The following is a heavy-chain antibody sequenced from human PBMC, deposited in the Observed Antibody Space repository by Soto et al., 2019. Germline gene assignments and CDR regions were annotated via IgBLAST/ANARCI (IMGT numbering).Heavy chain of an antibody. J-gene: IGHJ5*02. D-gene: IGHD6-19*01. CDR2: INPSGGST. V-gene: IGHV1-46*01. CDR3: ARDRESSGWHKGPRNWFDP. Sequence: ASVKVSCKASGYTFTSYYMHWVRQAPGQGLEWMGIINPSGGSTSYAQKFQGRVTTTRDTSTSTVYMELSSLRSEDTAVYYCARDRESSGWHKGPRNWFDPWGQGTLVTVSS. CDR1: GYTFTSYY.